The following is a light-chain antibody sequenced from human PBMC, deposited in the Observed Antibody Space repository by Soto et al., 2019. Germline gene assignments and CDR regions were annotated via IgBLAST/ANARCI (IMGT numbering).Light chain of an antibody. V-gene: IGKV1-5*03. CDR2: KAS. CDR3: QQYDSYPLT. J-gene: IGKJ4*01. Sequence: DIQMTKSPSTLSASVGDRVTITCRASQSVSSWLAWYQQRPGNAPNLLIYKASSLESGVPSRFSGSGSGTEFTLTVSSLQPDDFATYYCQQYDSYPLTFGGGTKVEIK. CDR1: QSVSSW.